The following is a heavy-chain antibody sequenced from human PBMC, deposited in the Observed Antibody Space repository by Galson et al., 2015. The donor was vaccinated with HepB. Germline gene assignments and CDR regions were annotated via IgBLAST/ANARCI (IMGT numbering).Heavy chain of an antibody. CDR1: GFIFSTYS. J-gene: IGHJ6*02. Sequence: SLRLSCAASGFIFSTYSMNWVRQAPGKGLEWVSSISSSSSYIYYADSVKGRFTISRDNAKNSLYLQMNSLRAEDTAVYYCARDLRRPRDTWIQLWVLYGVDVWGQGTTVTVSS. V-gene: IGHV3-21*01. CDR3: ARDLRRPRDTWIQLWVLYGVDV. CDR2: ISSSSSYI. D-gene: IGHD5-18*01.